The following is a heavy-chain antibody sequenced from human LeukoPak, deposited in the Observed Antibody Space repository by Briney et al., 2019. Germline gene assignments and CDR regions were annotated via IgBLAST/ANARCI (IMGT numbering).Heavy chain of an antibody. V-gene: IGHV1-46*01. D-gene: IGHD3-3*01. CDR1: GYTFTKYY. J-gene: IGHJ5*02. Sequence: ASVKVSCKASGYTFTKYYMNWVRHAPEQGLEWMGIMHPTGDSTNYAQKFQGRVTLTRDTSTGTFYMELSSLTSEDTAVYYCARHDFDLPMIYSFFVRWGQGTLVTVSS. CDR2: MHPTGDST. CDR3: ARHDFDLPMIYSFFVR.